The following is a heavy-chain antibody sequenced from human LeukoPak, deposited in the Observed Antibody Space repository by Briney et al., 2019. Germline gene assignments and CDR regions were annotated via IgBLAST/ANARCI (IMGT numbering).Heavy chain of an antibody. CDR1: GFIFSSYA. CDR3: ARVVPDIVHGYYFDY. Sequence: PGGSLRLSCAASGFIFSSYAMHWVRQAPGKGLEWVSSISSSSSYIYYADSVKGRFTISRDNAKNSLYLQMNSLRAEDTAVYYCARVVPDIVHGYYFDYWGQGTLVTVSS. D-gene: IGHD2-8*01. J-gene: IGHJ4*02. V-gene: IGHV3-21*01. CDR2: ISSSSSYI.